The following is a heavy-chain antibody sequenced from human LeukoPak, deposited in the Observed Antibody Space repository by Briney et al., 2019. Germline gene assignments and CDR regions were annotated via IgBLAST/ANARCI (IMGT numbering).Heavy chain of an antibody. J-gene: IGHJ4*02. Sequence: ASVKVSCKASGYTFTSYYMHWVRQAPGQGLEWMGIINPSGGSTSYAQKFQGRVTMTRDMSTSTFYTELSSLRSEDTAVYYCASATYYYDSSGYSHFDYWGQGTLVTVSS. CDR3: ASATYYYDSSGYSHFDY. CDR1: GYTFTSYY. V-gene: IGHV1-46*01. CDR2: INPSGGST. D-gene: IGHD3-22*01.